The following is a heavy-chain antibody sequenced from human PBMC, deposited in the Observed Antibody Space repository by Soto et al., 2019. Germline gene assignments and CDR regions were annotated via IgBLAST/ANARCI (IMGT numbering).Heavy chain of an antibody. CDR2: IWNDGRNK. Sequence: QVQLVESGGGVVQPGRSLRLSCAVSGFSLTTYGMHWVRQAPGKGLEWVAVIWNDGRNKYYADSVKGRFTISRDSSKNTLYLQINSLRVEDTAVYYCARPAHDYGDLDYWGQGTLVTVSS. J-gene: IGHJ4*02. D-gene: IGHD4-17*01. V-gene: IGHV3-33*01. CDR3: ARPAHDYGDLDY. CDR1: GFSLTTYG.